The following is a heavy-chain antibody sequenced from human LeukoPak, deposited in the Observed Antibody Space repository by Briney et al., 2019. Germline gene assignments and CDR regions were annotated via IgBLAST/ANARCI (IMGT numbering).Heavy chain of an antibody. CDR3: AKYFLPTVIAGDAFDI. Sequence: GGSLRLPCAASGFTFSSYAMSWVRQAPGKGLEWVSAISGSGGSTYYADSVKGRFTISRDNSKNTLYLQMNSLRAEDTAVYYCAKYFLPTVIAGDAFDIWGQGTMVTVSS. V-gene: IGHV3-23*01. CDR2: ISGSGGST. D-gene: IGHD4-17*01. CDR1: GFTFSSYA. J-gene: IGHJ3*02.